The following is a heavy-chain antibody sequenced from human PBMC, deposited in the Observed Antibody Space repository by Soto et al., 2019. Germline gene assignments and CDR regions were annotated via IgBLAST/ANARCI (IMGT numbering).Heavy chain of an antibody. Sequence: GGSLRLSCAASGFTFDDYAMHWVRQAPGKGLEWVSGISWNSGSIGYADSVKGRFTISRDNAKNSLYLQMNSLRAEDTALYYCAKAGVSRFLEFLDYWGQGTLVTVSS. CDR2: ISWNSGSI. CDR3: AKAGVSRFLEFLDY. V-gene: IGHV3-9*01. D-gene: IGHD3-3*01. J-gene: IGHJ4*02. CDR1: GFTFDDYA.